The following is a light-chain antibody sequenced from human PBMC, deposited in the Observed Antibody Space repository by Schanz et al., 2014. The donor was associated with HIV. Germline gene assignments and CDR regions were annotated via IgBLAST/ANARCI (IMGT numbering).Light chain of an antibody. CDR2: AAS. V-gene: IGKV1-39*01. J-gene: IGKJ2*01. Sequence: DIQMTQSPSSLSASVGDRVTITCRASQSISSSLNWYQQKPGRVPKRLIYAASSLQSGVPSRFSGSGSVTEFILTISSLQPEDFATYYCQQAKSYPYTFGQGTKLEIK. CDR1: QSISSS. CDR3: QQAKSYPYT.